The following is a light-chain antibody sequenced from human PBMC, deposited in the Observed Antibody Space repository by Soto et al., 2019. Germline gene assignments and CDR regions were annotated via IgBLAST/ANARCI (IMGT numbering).Light chain of an antibody. CDR2: SAS. CDR3: QLSYKKPYA. CDR1: QDIDIY. J-gene: IGKJ2*01. V-gene: IGKV1-39*01. Sequence: DIQMTQSPSSLSASVGDRVTITCRASQDIDIYLNWYQQKPGKAPKLLIASASNLQFGVPSRFGGSGSGTDFTLTLNSLQAEDFATYYCQLSYKKPYAFGQGTKLEIK.